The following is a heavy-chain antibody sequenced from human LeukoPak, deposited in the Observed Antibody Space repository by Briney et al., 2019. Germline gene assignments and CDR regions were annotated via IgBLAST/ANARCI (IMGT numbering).Heavy chain of an antibody. CDR3: ARGAAAENYYYYMDV. J-gene: IGHJ6*03. D-gene: IGHD6-13*01. CDR1: GYTFSGYY. CDR2: INPDSGNT. V-gene: IGHV1-8*03. Sequence: GASVKVSCKASGYTFSGYYMHWVRQAPGQGLEWMGWINPDSGNTGYAQKFQGRVTITRNTSISTAYMELSSLRSEDTAVYYCARGAAAENYYYYMDVWGKGTTVTVSS.